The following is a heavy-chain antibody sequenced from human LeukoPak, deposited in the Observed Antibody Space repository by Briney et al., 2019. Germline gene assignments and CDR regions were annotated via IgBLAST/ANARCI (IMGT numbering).Heavy chain of an antibody. Sequence: SETLSLTCTVSGGSISSYYWSWIRQPPGKGLEWIGYIYYSGSTNYNPSLKSRVTISVDTSKNQFSLKLSSVTAADTAVYSCAGLGRSFLEWPFDYWGQGTLVTVSS. J-gene: IGHJ4*02. CDR3: AGLGRSFLEWPFDY. CDR2: IYYSGST. CDR1: GGSISSYY. D-gene: IGHD3-3*01. V-gene: IGHV4-59*01.